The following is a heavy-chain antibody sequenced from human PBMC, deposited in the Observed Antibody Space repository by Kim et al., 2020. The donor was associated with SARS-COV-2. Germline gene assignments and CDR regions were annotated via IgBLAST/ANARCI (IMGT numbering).Heavy chain of an antibody. J-gene: IGHJ4*02. V-gene: IGHV4-39*07. Sequence: SETLSLTCTVSGGSISSSSYYWGWIRQPPGKGLEWIGSIYYSGSTYYNPSLKSRVTISVDTSKNQFSLKLSSVTAADTAVYYCARDTPAFYWGQGTLVTVSS. CDR2: IYYSGST. CDR3: ARDTPAFY. CDR1: GGSISSSSYY.